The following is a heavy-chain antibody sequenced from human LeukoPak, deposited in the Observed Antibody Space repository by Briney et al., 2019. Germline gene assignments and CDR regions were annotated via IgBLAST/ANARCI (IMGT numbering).Heavy chain of an antibody. D-gene: IGHD5-24*01. J-gene: IGHJ4*02. CDR2: ISSSGSTI. V-gene: IGHV3-11*01. CDR1: GFTFSDYY. Sequence: PGGSLRLSCAASGFTFSDYYMSWIRQAPGKGLEWVSYISSSGSTIYYADSVKGRFTISRDNAKNSLYLQMNSLRAEDTAVYYCAGDIRKRWLQVDYWGQGTLVTVSS. CDR3: AGDIRKRWLQVDY.